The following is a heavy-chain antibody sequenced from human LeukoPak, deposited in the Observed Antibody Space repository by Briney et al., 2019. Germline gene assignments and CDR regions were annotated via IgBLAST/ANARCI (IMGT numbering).Heavy chain of an antibody. CDR3: LRYGSGSYHNSFDY. CDR1: GGSISSTTHY. D-gene: IGHD3-10*01. CDR2: INHIGST. Sequence: SETLSLTCTVSGGSISSTTHYWGWIRQSPGKGLGWIGGINHIGSTYYNPSLRSRVTMSVDTSKNQFSLRLSSVTAADTAVYFCLRYGSGSYHNSFDYWGQGTLVTVSS. V-gene: IGHV4-39*01. J-gene: IGHJ4*02.